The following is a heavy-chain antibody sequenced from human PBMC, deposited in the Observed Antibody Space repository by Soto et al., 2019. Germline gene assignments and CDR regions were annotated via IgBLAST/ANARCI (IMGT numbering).Heavy chain of an antibody. J-gene: IGHJ4*02. V-gene: IGHV1-3*01. CDR2: INAGNGNT. Sequence: QVQLVQSGAEVKKPGASVKVSCKASGYTFTSYAMHWVRQAPGQRLEWMGWINAGNGNTKYSQKFQGRVTITRDISASTAYMELSSLRSEDTAVYYCARAGLLRYFDWLLPAFDYWGQGTLVTVSS. D-gene: IGHD3-9*01. CDR1: GYTFTSYA. CDR3: ARAGLLRYFDWLLPAFDY.